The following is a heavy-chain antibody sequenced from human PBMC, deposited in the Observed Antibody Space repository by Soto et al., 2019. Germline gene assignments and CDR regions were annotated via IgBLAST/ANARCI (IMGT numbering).Heavy chain of an antibody. D-gene: IGHD6-19*01. CDR3: ARPEYSSGWIDY. CDR1: GFTFSSYA. V-gene: IGHV3-30-3*01. CDR2: ISYDGSNK. Sequence: ESGGGVVQPGRSLRLSCAASGFTFSSYAMHWVRQAPGKGLEWVAVISYDGSNKYYADSVKGRFTISRDNSKNTLYLQMNSLRAEDTAVYYCARPEYSSGWIDYWGQGTLVTVSS. J-gene: IGHJ4*02.